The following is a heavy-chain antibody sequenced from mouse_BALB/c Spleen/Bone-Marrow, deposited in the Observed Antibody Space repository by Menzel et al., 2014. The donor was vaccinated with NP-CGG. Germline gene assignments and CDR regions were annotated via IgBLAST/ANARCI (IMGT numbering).Heavy chain of an antibody. CDR2: IWTGGGT. J-gene: IGHJ1*01. CDR3: VRDYYGSYFDV. D-gene: IGHD1-1*01. V-gene: IGHV2-9-2*01. Sequence: VKLMESGPGLVAPSQSLSITCTVSGFSLTSYDISWIRQPPGKGLEWLGVIWTGGGTNYNSAFMSRLSIGKDNSKSQVFLKMNSLQTDDTAIYYCVRDYYGSYFDVWGAGTTVTVSS. CDR1: GFSLTSYD.